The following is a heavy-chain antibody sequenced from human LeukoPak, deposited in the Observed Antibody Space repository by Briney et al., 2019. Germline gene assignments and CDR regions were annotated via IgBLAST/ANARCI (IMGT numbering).Heavy chain of an antibody. CDR3: ARAPGGTLDF. CDR1: GFTFTNYH. CDR2: IRGTGDSP. Sequence: ASVKVSCKASGFTFTNYHMHWVRQAPGQGLEWVGLIRGTGDSPDYAQTFQGRVTVTCDTSTNTLYLELGSLKLEDTAVYYCARAPGGTLDFWGQGTLVTVS. V-gene: IGHV1-46*01. J-gene: IGHJ4*02. D-gene: IGHD4-23*01.